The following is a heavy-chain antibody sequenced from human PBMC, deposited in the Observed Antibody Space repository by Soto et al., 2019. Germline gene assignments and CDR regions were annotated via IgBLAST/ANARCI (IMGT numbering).Heavy chain of an antibody. D-gene: IGHD2-2*01. CDR2: ISGSGGST. Sequence: GGSLRLSCAASGFTFSSYAMTWVRQAPGKGLEWVSAISGSGGSTYYADSVKGRFTISRDNSKNTLYLQMNSLRAEDTAVYYCASSVVPAPNYHFYGMDVWGQGTTVTVSS. V-gene: IGHV3-23*01. CDR3: ASSVVPAPNYHFYGMDV. CDR1: GFTFSSYA. J-gene: IGHJ6*02.